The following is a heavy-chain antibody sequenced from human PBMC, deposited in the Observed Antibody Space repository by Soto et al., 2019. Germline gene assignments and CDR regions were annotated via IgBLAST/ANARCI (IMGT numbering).Heavy chain of an antibody. Sequence: SETLSLTCAVSGGSISSSNWWSRVRQPPGKGLEWIGEIYHSGSTNYNPSLKSRVTISVDKSKNQFSLKLSSVTAADTAVYYCARGTPILTGYSENYYYYGMDVWGQGTTVTVSS. CDR2: IYHSGST. V-gene: IGHV4-4*02. J-gene: IGHJ6*02. CDR1: GGSISSSNW. CDR3: ARGTPILTGYSENYYYYGMDV. D-gene: IGHD3-9*01.